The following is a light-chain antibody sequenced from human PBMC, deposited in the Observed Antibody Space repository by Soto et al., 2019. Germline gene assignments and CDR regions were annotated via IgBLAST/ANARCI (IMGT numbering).Light chain of an antibody. CDR1: QNINNY. J-gene: IGKJ5*01. V-gene: IGKV1-9*01. CDR2: AAS. Sequence: DIQMTQSPSSLSASVGDRVTITCQASQNINNYLNWYQQKPGRAPKLLIYAASTLQSGVPSRFSGSGSGTDFTLTISSLQPEDFATYYCQQLNSYPSITFGQGTRLEIK. CDR3: QQLNSYPSIT.